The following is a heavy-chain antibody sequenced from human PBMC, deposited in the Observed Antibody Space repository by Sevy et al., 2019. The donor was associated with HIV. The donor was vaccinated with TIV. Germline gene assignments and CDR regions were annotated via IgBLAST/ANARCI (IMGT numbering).Heavy chain of an antibody. V-gene: IGHV4-34*01. CDR2: INHSGST. J-gene: IGHJ6*02. Sequence: SETLSLTCAVYGGSFSGYHWSWIRQPPGKGLEWIGEINHSGSTNYNPSLKSRVTISVDTSKNQFSLKLSSVTAADTAVYYCARAGYYYGSGSYYNGYYYGMDVWGQGTTVTVSS. CDR3: ARAGYYYGSGSYYNGYYYGMDV. CDR1: GGSFSGYH. D-gene: IGHD3-10*01.